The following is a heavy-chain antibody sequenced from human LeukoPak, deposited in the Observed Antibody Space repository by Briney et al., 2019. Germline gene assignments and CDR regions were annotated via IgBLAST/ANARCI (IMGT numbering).Heavy chain of an antibody. D-gene: IGHD2-2*01. J-gene: IGHJ6*03. V-gene: IGHV3-30*03. CDR1: GFSFTNYA. CDR3: ARDKFPVVPAAMYYMDV. Sequence: AGGSLRPSCAVSGFSFTNYAMHWVRQVPGRGPEWVAVISNDGSDTSYADSVKGRFTISRDNSKNMLFLQMNSLRVEDTSIYYCARDKFPVVPAAMYYMDVWGQGTTVTVSS. CDR2: ISNDGSDT.